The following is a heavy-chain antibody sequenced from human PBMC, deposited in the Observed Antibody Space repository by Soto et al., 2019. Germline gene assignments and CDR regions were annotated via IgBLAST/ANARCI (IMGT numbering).Heavy chain of an antibody. CDR2: NSPIIGIT. D-gene: IGHD3-3*02. CDR1: GGTLRSYA. V-gene: IGHV1-69*17. CDR3: ARGTIFGEAISTNYNWFDT. Sequence: QVQLVQSGAEVKRPGSSVKVSCKASGGTLRSYAISWVRQAPGQGLEWMGGNSPIIGITNYAQKFQGRVTITADKSTSTVYMELSRLRSEATAVYYGARGTIFGEAISTNYNWFDTWGQGTLVTVSS. J-gene: IGHJ5*02.